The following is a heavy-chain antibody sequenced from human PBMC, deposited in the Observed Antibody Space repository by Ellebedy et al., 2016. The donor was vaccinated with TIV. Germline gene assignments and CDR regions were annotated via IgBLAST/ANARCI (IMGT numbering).Heavy chain of an antibody. V-gene: IGHV3-21*01. D-gene: IGHD2-8*02. J-gene: IGHJ3*02. CDR1: GFTFSSYW. CDR3: ARVTGGLGGAFDI. CDR2: ISSSSSYI. Sequence: GGSLRLSCAASGFTFSSYWMNWVRQAPGKGLEWVSSISSSSSYIYYADSVRGRFTVSRDNAKNSLYLQMNSLRAEDTAVYYCARVTGGLGGAFDIWGQGTMVTVSS.